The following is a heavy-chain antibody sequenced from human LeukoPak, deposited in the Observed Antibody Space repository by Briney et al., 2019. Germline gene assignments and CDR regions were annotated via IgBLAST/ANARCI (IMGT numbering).Heavy chain of an antibody. CDR3: ARDGQSGRYTEDDD. D-gene: IGHD1-26*01. CDR1: GFTFSSYW. CDR2: IKQDGSEK. J-gene: IGHJ4*02. Sequence: GGSLRLSCAASGFTFSSYWMTWVRQAPGKGLEWVANIKQDGSEKYYVDSVKGRFTISRDNAKNSLYLQMNSLRAEDTAVYYCARDGQSGRYTEDDDWGQGTLVTVSS. V-gene: IGHV3-7*01.